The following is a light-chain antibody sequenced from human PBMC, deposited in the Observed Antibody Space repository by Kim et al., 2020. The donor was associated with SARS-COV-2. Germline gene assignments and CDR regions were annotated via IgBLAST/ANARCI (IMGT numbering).Light chain of an antibody. CDR3: SAYGSSFTVL. J-gene: IGLJ2*01. CDR2: GVS. V-gene: IGLV2-14*03. Sequence: GQSITISCTGTSSDVGDYNFVSWYQQRPGRTPKLLIYGVSNRPAGISDRFSGSKSANTASLTISGLQAEDEADYYCSAYGSSFTVLFGRGTQLTVL. CDR1: SSDVGDYNF.